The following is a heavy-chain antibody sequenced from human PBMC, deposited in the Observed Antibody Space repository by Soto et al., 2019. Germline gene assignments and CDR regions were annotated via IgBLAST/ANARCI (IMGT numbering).Heavy chain of an antibody. CDR3: ARRGTISSAHHFDH. J-gene: IGHJ4*02. CDR2: ITSSGSNT. V-gene: IGHV3-11*01. D-gene: IGHD6-6*01. Sequence: QVQLVESGGGLVKPGGSLRLSCAASGFTFSGSNMSWIRQAPGKGLEWVSYITSSGSNTFDADSVKGRFTISRDNTMNLLYLQMNSLSAEDTAVYYCARRGTISSAHHFDHWGQGTLVTVSS. CDR1: GFTFSGSN.